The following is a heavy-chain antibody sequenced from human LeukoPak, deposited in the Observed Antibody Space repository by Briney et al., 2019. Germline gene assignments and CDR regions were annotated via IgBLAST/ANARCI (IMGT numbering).Heavy chain of an antibody. J-gene: IGHJ4*02. Sequence: SETLSLTCTVSGGSISSYYWSWIRQPPGKGLEWIGYIYYSGSTNYNPPLKSRVTISVDTSKNQFSLKLSSVTAADTAVYYCARDHGDYLYYFDYWGQGTLVTVSS. V-gene: IGHV4-59*01. CDR2: IYYSGST. D-gene: IGHD4-17*01. CDR3: ARDHGDYLYYFDY. CDR1: GGSISSYY.